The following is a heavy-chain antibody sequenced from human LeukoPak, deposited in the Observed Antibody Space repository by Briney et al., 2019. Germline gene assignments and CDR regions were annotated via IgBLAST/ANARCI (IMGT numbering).Heavy chain of an antibody. D-gene: IGHD5-12*01. CDR3: AKDYSGYDEGDAFDI. CDR1: GFTFSSYA. Sequence: PGRSLRLSCAASGFTFSSYAMHWVRQAPGKGLEWVAVISYDGSNKYYADSVKGRFTISRDNSKNTLYLQMNSLRAEDTAVYYCAKDYSGYDEGDAFDIWGQGTMVTVSS. J-gene: IGHJ3*02. V-gene: IGHV3-30*04. CDR2: ISYDGSNK.